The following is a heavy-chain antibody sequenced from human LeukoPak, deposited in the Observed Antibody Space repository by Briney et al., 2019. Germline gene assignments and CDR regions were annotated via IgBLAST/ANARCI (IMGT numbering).Heavy chain of an antibody. V-gene: IGHV1-8*01. CDR2: MNPNSGNT. Sequence: ASVKVSCKASGYTFTSYDINWVRQATGQGLEWMGWMNPNSGNTGYAQKFQGRVTMTRNTSISTAYMELSSLRSEDTAVYYCARGSGRYFDWLFPKHTYYFDYWGQGTLVTVSS. CDR3: ARGSGRYFDWLFPKHTYYFDY. J-gene: IGHJ4*02. CDR1: GYTFTSYD. D-gene: IGHD3-9*01.